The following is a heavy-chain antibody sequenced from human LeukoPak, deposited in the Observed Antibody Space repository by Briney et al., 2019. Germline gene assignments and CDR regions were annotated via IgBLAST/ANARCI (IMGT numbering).Heavy chain of an antibody. V-gene: IGHV3-23*01. CDR2: ISGSGGNT. J-gene: IGHJ4*02. CDR3: AKAQEWLVQGNYFDY. CDR1: GFTFSSYA. D-gene: IGHD6-19*01. Sequence: GGSLRLSCAASGFTFSSYAMSWVRQAPGKGLEWVSAISGSGGNTYYADSVKGRFTISRDNSKNTLYLQMNSLRAEDTAVYYCAKAQEWLVQGNYFDYWGQGTLVTVPS.